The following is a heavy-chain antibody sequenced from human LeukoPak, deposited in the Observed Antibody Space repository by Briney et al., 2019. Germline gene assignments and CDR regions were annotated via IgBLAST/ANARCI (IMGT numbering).Heavy chain of an antibody. Sequence: PGGSLRLSCAASGFTFSSYAMHWVRQAPGKGLEWVAVISYDGSYKYYADSVKVRFTISRDNSKNTLYLQMNSLKTEDTAVYYCTTDYMTTVTSGRGPGLDYWGQGTLVTVSS. CDR3: TTDYMTTVTSGRGPGLDY. J-gene: IGHJ4*02. D-gene: IGHD4-17*01. CDR2: ISYDGSYK. V-gene: IGHV3-30-3*01. CDR1: GFTFSSYA.